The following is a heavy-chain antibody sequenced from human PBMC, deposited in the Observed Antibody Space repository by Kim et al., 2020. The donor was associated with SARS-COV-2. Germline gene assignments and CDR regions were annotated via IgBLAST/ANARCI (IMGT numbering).Heavy chain of an antibody. CDR1: GFTFSSYA. Sequence: GGSLRLSCAASGFTFSSYAMHWVRQAPGKGLEWVAVISYDGSNKYYADSVKGRFTISRDNSKNTLYLQMNSLRAEDTAVYYCAREMGSSNNYYGSGSYDANDAFDIWGQGTMVTVSS. D-gene: IGHD3-10*01. CDR2: ISYDGSNK. V-gene: IGHV3-30*04. J-gene: IGHJ3*02. CDR3: AREMGSSNNYYGSGSYDANDAFDI.